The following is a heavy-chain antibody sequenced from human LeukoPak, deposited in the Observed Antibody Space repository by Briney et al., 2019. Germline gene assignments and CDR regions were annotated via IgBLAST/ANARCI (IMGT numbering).Heavy chain of an antibody. V-gene: IGHV3-33*01. CDR1: GFPFSSYG. J-gene: IGHJ4*02. CDR3: ARGQIDSYGYKAWGYFDY. Sequence: PGGSLRLSCVVSGFPFSSYGMHWVRQAPGKGLEWVAVIWHDGSYKYYGDSVKGRFTISRDNSKNTLYLQMNSLRAEDTAVYYCARGQIDSYGYKAWGYFDYWGQGTLVTVSS. CDR2: IWHDGSYK. D-gene: IGHD5-18*01.